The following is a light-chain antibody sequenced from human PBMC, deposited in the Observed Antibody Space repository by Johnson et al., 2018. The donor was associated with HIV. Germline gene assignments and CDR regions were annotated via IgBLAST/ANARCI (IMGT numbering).Light chain of an antibody. CDR3: ATGDSSLGAYV. J-gene: IGLJ1*01. Sequence: QSVLTQPPSVSAAPGQKVTISCSGSSSNIGNNYVSWYQQVPGTAPKVLIYDNDKRPSGIPDRFSASKSGSSATLGITGLQTGDEADYYCATGDSSLGAYVLGPGTKVTIL. V-gene: IGLV1-51*01. CDR2: DND. CDR1: SSNIGNNY.